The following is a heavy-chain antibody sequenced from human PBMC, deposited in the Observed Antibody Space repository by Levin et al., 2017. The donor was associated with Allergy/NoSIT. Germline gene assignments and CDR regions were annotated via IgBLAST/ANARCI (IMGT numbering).Heavy chain of an antibody. CDR2: IYESGST. D-gene: IGHD2-8*01. V-gene: IGHV4-59*01. Sequence: SQTLSLTCIVSGGSIRNYYWSWIRQPPGKGLEWVGYIYESGSTNYNPSLKSRVTISMDKSKNQFSLKLTSVTAADTAVYYCARWGAGGYSTERTFDYWGPGTLVTVSS. J-gene: IGHJ4*02. CDR3: ARWGAGGYSTERTFDY. CDR1: GGSIRNYY.